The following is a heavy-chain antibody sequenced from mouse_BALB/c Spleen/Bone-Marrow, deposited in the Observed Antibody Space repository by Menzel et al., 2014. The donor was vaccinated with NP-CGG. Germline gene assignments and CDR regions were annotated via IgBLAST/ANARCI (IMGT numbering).Heavy chain of an antibody. Sequence: DLVKPGASVKLSCKASGYTFTSYWINWVKQRPGQGLEGIGRIAPGSGNIYYNEMFKVKATLTVDAYSSTAYTQLSSLSSEDSAVYFCARSYYVSSPYAMDYWGQGTSVTVSS. V-gene: IGHV1S41*01. CDR2: IAPGSGNI. D-gene: IGHD1-1*01. J-gene: IGHJ4*01. CDR3: ARSYYVSSPYAMDY. CDR1: GYTFTSYW.